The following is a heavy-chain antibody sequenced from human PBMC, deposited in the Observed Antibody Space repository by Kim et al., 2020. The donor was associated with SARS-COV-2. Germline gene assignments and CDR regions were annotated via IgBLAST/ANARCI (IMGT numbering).Heavy chain of an antibody. J-gene: IGHJ4*02. CDR2: ISDGGGRT. Sequence: GGSLRLSCEASGFTFGRYAMSWARQAPGKGLQWVSTISDGGGRTHYADSVKGRFTISRDNSKSTLFLHMNSLRAEDTAGYYCEASDYWGQGSLVTVSS. V-gene: IGHV3-23*01. CDR3: EASDY. CDR1: GFTFGRYA.